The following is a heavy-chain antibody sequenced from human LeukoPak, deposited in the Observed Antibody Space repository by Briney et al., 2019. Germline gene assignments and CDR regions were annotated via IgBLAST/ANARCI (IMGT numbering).Heavy chain of an antibody. CDR1: GFTFSSYA. CDR2: ISTDGGST. J-gene: IGHJ4*02. Sequence: GASLRLSCSASGFTFSSYAMHWVRQAPGKGLEYVSSISTDGGSTYYADSVKGRFTISRDNSKNTLYLQMSSLRGEDTAVYYCVKRGRQGDYAYDYWGQGTLVTVSS. V-gene: IGHV3-64D*06. CDR3: VKRGRQGDYAYDY. D-gene: IGHD4-17*01.